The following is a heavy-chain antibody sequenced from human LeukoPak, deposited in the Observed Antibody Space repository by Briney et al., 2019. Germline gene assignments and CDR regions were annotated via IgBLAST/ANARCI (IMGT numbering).Heavy chain of an antibody. CDR2: ICYSGST. CDR3: AGASLYYDSSGQRTFDI. Sequence: SETLSLTCTVSGGSISSYHWNWIRQPPGKGLEWIGYICYSGSTNYNPSLKSRVTISLDTSKNQFSLKLSSVTAADTAVYYCAGASLYYDSSGQRTFDIWGQGTMVTVSS. CDR1: GGSISSYH. J-gene: IGHJ3*02. D-gene: IGHD3-22*01. V-gene: IGHV4-59*01.